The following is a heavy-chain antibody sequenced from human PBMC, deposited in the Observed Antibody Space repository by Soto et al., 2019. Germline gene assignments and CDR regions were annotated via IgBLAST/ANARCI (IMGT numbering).Heavy chain of an antibody. CDR2: IIPILGIA. D-gene: IGHD6-19*01. CDR1: GGTFSSYT. Sequence: QVQLVQSGAEVKKPGSSVKVSCKASGGTFSSYTISWVRQAPGQGLEWMGRIIPILGIANYAQKFQGRVTITADKSTSTAYMELSSLRSEDTAVYYCARDSLSSGWYDYWCQGTLVTVSS. V-gene: IGHV1-69*08. J-gene: IGHJ4*02. CDR3: ARDSLSSGWYDY.